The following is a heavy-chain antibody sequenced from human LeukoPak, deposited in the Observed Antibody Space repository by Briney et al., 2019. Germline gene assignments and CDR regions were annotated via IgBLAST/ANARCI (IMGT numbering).Heavy chain of an antibody. CDR3: ARDKVVPMVYAIPKENYYYGMDV. CDR1: GFTFSSYS. D-gene: IGHD2-8*01. V-gene: IGHV3-21*01. J-gene: IGHJ6*02. Sequence: GGSLRLSCVASGFTFSSYSMNWVRQAPGKGLEWVSSISSSSSYIYYADSVKGRFTISRDNAKNSLYLQMNSLRAEDTAVYYCARDKVVPMVYAIPKENYYYGMDVWGQGTTVTVSS. CDR2: ISSSSSYI.